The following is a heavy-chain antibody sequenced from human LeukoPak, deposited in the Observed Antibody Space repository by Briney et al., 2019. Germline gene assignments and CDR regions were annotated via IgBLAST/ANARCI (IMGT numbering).Heavy chain of an antibody. CDR3: ARVPYGGAKCYYYYMDV. J-gene: IGHJ6*03. Sequence: GGSLRLSCAASGFTFSSYEMNWVRQAPGEGREWVSYISISGSTIYYADSVRGRLTISRDNAKNSLYLQMNSLRAEDTAVYYCARVPYGGAKCYYYYMDVWGKGTTVTVSS. CDR1: GFTFSSYE. V-gene: IGHV3-48*03. D-gene: IGHD4-23*01. CDR2: ISISGSTI.